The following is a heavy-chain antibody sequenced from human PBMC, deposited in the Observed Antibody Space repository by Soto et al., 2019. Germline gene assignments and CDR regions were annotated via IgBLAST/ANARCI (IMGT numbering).Heavy chain of an antibody. CDR3: TNTSWFDP. CDR2: IYYSGST. J-gene: IGHJ5*02. Sequence: QLQLQESGPGLVKPSETLSLTCTVSGGSIRSSKYYWRWIRQPPGKGLEWIGGIYYSGSTYYNPSLKSRVAISVDTSKNQFSLKLSYVTAADTAVYYCTNTSWFDPRGQGTLVTVSS. CDR1: GGSIRSSKYY. V-gene: IGHV4-39*01.